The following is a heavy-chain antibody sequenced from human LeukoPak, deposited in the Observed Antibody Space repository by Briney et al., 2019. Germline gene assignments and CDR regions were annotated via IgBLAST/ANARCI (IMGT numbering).Heavy chain of an antibody. D-gene: IGHD4-17*01. CDR2: INCNSGGT. V-gene: IGHV1-2*02. Sequence: ASVKVSCKASGYTFTGYYFHWVRQAPGQGLEWMGWINCNSGGTNYAQKFQGRVTMTRDTSISTVYMELSRLIFDDTAVYYCARDKATVTTPYFDYWGQGTQVTVSS. CDR1: GYTFTGYY. CDR3: ARDKATVTTPYFDY. J-gene: IGHJ4*02.